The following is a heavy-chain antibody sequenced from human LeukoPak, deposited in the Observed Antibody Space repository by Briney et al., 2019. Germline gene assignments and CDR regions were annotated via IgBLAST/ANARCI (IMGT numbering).Heavy chain of an antibody. J-gene: IGHJ4*02. CDR1: GFTFSSYG. CDR3: AKDRTHRRYYDSTGYYNQYDY. CDR2: ISYDGSHK. Sequence: PGGSLRLSCAASGFTFSSYGMHRVRQAPGKGLEWVAIISYDGSHKYYADSVKGRFTISRDNSKNTLYLQVNSLRAEDTAIYYCAKDRTHRRYYDSTGYYNQYDYWGQGALVTVSS. D-gene: IGHD3-22*01. V-gene: IGHV3-30*18.